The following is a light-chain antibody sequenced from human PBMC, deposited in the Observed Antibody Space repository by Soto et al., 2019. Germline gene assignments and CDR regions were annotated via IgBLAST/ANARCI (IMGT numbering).Light chain of an antibody. Sequence: IVMTQSPATLSVSPGERATLSCRASQSVSSNLAWYQQKPGQAPRLLIYGASSRATGIPDRFSGSGSGTDFTLTISRLEPEDFAVYYCQQRSNWATFGQGTRLEI. CDR3: QQRSNWAT. CDR1: QSVSSN. V-gene: IGKV3D-20*02. CDR2: GAS. J-gene: IGKJ5*01.